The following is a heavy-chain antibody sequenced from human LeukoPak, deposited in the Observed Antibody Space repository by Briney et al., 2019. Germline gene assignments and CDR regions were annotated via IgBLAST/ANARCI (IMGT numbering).Heavy chain of an antibody. CDR2: IKQDGSEK. J-gene: IGHJ4*02. D-gene: IGHD5-12*01. CDR1: GFTFSSYW. V-gene: IGHV3-7*01. CDR3: ARESVATITDQSFLFDY. Sequence: GGSLRLSCAASGFTFSSYWMSWVRQAPGKGLEWVANIKQDGSEKYYVHSVKGRFTISRDNAKNSLYLQMNSLRAEDTAVYYCARESVATITDQSFLFDYWGQGTLVTVSS.